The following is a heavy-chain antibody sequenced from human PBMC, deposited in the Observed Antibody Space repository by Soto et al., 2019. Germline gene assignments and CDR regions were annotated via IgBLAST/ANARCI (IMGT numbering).Heavy chain of an antibody. Sequence: QVQLVQSGAEVKKPGSSVKVSCKASGGTFSSYAISWVRQAPGQGLEWMGGIIPIFGTANYAQKFQGRVTITADESTSTAYMELSSLRSEDTAVYYCAREEVVPAAIGIDYYYGMDVWGQGTTVTVSS. J-gene: IGHJ6*02. CDR3: AREEVVPAAIGIDYYYGMDV. V-gene: IGHV1-69*01. D-gene: IGHD2-2*01. CDR2: IIPIFGTA. CDR1: GGTFSSYA.